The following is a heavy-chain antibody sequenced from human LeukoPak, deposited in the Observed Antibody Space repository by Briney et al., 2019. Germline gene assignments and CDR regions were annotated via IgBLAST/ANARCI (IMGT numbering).Heavy chain of an antibody. CDR3: ARDPGSINGMDV. V-gene: IGHV3-23*01. Sequence: GGSLRLSCAASGFAFSTYAMSWVRQAPGKGLEWVSAISGSGGSTYYADSVKGRFTISRDTSKNTLDLQMNSLRAEDTALYYCARDPGSINGMDVWGQGTTVTVSS. J-gene: IGHJ6*02. CDR1: GFAFSTYA. CDR2: ISGSGGST. D-gene: IGHD2/OR15-2a*01.